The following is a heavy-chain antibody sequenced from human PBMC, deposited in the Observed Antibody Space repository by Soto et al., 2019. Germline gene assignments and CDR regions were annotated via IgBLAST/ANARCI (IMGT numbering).Heavy chain of an antibody. CDR2: IYYSGST. V-gene: IGHV4-39*07. D-gene: IGHD6-13*01. CDR3: ARYRTSGSWSKFDY. CDR1: GGSISSSSYY. J-gene: IGHJ4*02. Sequence: SETLSLTCTVSGGSISSSSYYWGWIRQPPGKGLEWIGSIYYSGSTYYNPSLKSRVTISVDTSKNQFSLRLTSVTAADTAVYYCARYRTSGSWSKFDYWGQGTLVTVSS.